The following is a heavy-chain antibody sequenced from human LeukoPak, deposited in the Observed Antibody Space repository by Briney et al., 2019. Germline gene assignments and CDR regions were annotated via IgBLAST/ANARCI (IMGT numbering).Heavy chain of an antibody. CDR2: IYYSGST. CDR3: ARGGGGSYYEFDY. Sequence: SETLSLTCTVSGGSISGYYWSWIRQHPGKGLEWIGYIYYSGSTYYNPSLKSRVTISVDTSKNQFSLKLSSVTAADTAVYYCARGGGGSYYEFDYRGQGTLVTVSS. D-gene: IGHD1-26*01. J-gene: IGHJ4*02. CDR1: GGSISGYY. V-gene: IGHV4-59*01.